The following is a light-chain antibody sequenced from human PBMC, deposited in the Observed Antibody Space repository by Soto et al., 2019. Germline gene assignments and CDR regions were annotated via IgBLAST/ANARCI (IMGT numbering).Light chain of an antibody. CDR1: QGVTTN. CDR2: DVS. V-gene: IGKV3-15*01. Sequence: IVMTQSPCTLSVSPGERATLSCRAGQGVTTNFAWYQQKSGQSPRLLIYDVSIRATGVPARFSGTGSETDFTLTISGLQSEDSAVYFCQQYNNWPFSFGQGTRLEIK. CDR3: QQYNNWPFS. J-gene: IGKJ5*01.